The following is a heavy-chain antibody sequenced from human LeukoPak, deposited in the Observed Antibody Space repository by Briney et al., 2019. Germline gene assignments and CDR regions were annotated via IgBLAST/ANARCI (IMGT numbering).Heavy chain of an antibody. J-gene: IGHJ4*02. CDR2: IRYDGSNK. D-gene: IGHD3-3*01. Sequence: PGGSLRPSCAASGFTFSSYGMHWVRQATGKGLEWVAFIRYDGSNKYYADSVKGRFTISRDNSKNTLYLQMNSLRAEDTAVYYCAKGRFLEWLRFDYWGQGTLVTVSS. CDR3: AKGRFLEWLRFDY. CDR1: GFTFSSYG. V-gene: IGHV3-30*02.